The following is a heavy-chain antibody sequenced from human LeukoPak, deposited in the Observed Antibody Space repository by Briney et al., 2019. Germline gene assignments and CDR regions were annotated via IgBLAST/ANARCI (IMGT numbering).Heavy chain of an antibody. Sequence: GGSLRLSCAASGFTFSGYAMHWVRQAPGKGLEWVAVISYDGSNKYYADSVKGRFTISRDNSKNTLYLQMNSLRAEDTAVYYCATDPGNYGSGSSQFDYWGQGTLVTVSS. D-gene: IGHD3-10*01. J-gene: IGHJ4*02. CDR3: ATDPGNYGSGSSQFDY. CDR1: GFTFSGYA. V-gene: IGHV3-30*04. CDR2: ISYDGSNK.